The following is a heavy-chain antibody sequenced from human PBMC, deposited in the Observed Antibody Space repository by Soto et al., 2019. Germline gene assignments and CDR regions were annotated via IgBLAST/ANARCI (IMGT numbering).Heavy chain of an antibody. V-gene: IGHV1-69*01. Sequence: VQLVQSGAEVKKPGSSVKVSCKASGGTFSSYGINWVRQAPGQGLEWLGGIIPFFGTTYSAQRFQDRVKITADESTSTGYMEVSRLRSEDTAVYYGAGGPKGVVVAATGYDYYYGMDVWGQGTTVTGSS. CDR1: GGTFSSYG. D-gene: IGHD2-15*01. CDR3: AGGPKGVVVAATGYDYYYGMDV. CDR2: IIPFFGTT. J-gene: IGHJ6*02.